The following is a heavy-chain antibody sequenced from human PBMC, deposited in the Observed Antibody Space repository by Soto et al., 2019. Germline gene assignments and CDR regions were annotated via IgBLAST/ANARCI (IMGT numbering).Heavy chain of an antibody. D-gene: IGHD6-19*01. J-gene: IGHJ4*02. Sequence: QITLKESGPTLVKPTQTLTLTCTFSGFSLSTSGVGVGWIRQPPGKALEWLALIYWDADKRYSPSLKSRLTITKETSKNQVVLTMTNMDPVDTATYYCAHSIGIAVAGTFDYWGQGTLVTVSS. V-gene: IGHV2-5*02. CDR1: GFSLSTSGVG. CDR2: IYWDADK. CDR3: AHSIGIAVAGTFDY.